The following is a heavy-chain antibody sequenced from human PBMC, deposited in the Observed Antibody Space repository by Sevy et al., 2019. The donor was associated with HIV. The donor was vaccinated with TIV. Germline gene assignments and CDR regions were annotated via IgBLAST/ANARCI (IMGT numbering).Heavy chain of an antibody. V-gene: IGHV4-31*03. J-gene: IGHJ5*02. D-gene: IGHD1-26*01. CDR3: ARVKSGREGEYWFDP. CDR1: GGSISSGAYY. Sequence: SETLSLTCTVSGGSISSGAYYWSWIRQHPGKGLGCIGYIYYSGSTYYNPSLKSRVTISVDTSKNQFSLSLSSVTAADTAVYYCARVKSGREGEYWFDPWGQGTLVTVSS. CDR2: IYYSGST.